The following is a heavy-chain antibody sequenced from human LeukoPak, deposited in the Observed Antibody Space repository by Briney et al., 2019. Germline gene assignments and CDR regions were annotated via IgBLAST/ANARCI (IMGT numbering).Heavy chain of an antibody. J-gene: IGHJ6*02. CDR3: ATFKFYYGMDV. Sequence: SETLSLTCTVSGGSISSSNYCWGWIRQPPGKGLDWIGNIYYNGSTYYNPSLKSRVTISVDTSKSQFSLRLGSVTAADTAVYYCATFKFYYGMDVWGQGTTVTVSS. CDR1: GGSISSSNYC. D-gene: IGHD3-16*01. V-gene: IGHV4-39*01. CDR2: IYYNGST.